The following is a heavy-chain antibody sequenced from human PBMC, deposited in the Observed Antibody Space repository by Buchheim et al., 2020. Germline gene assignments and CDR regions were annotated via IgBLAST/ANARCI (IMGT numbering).Heavy chain of an antibody. D-gene: IGHD3-16*02. CDR2: INHSGST. CDR1: GGSFSGYY. J-gene: IGHJ4*02. V-gene: IGHV4-34*01. Sequence: QVQLHQWGAGLLKPSETLSLTCAVSGGSFSGYYWTWIRQPPGKGLEWIGEINHSGSTNYNPSLQSRVIIPVDTSKNQFSLKLSSVTAADTAVYYCARGDYVWGSYLKFDYWGQGTL. CDR3: ARGDYVWGSYLKFDY.